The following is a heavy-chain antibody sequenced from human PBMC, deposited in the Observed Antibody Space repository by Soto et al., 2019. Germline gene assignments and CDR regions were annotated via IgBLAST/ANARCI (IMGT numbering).Heavy chain of an antibody. V-gene: IGHV3-21*01. Sequence: GGSLRLSCAVSGFIFSRYSMNWVRQAPGKELEWVSSIGTSGSYIYDTDSVKGRFTISRDNTKNSLYLQMNSLRAEDTAVYYCARHPERIAQIGWFDPWGQGTLVTVSS. CDR3: ARHPERIAQIGWFDP. D-gene: IGHD6-13*01. CDR1: GFIFSRYS. J-gene: IGHJ5*02. CDR2: IGTSGSYI.